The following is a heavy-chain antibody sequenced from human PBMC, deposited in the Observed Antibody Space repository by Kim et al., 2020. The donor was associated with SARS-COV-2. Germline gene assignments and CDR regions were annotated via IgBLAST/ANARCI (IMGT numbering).Heavy chain of an antibody. Sequence: NSDGSSTSYADSVKGRFTISRDNAKNTLYLQMNSLRAEDTAVYYCATLMDVWGKGTTVTVSS. J-gene: IGHJ6*03. V-gene: IGHV3-74*01. CDR3: ATLMDV. CDR2: NSDGSST.